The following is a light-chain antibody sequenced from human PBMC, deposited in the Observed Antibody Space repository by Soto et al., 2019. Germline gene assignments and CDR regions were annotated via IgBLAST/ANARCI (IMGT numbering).Light chain of an antibody. J-gene: IGKJ3*01. Sequence: DIQMTQSPSSLSASVGDRVTITCRASQSISSYLNWYQQKPGKAPKPLIYAASSLQSGVPSRFSGSGSGTDFTLTISSLQPEDSATYYSQQSYSTLTFGPGTKLDIK. CDR2: AAS. CDR3: QQSYSTLT. V-gene: IGKV1-39*01. CDR1: QSISSY.